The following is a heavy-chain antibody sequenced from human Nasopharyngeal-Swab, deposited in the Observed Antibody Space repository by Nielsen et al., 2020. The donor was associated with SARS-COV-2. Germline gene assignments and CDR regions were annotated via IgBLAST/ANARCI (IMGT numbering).Heavy chain of an antibody. CDR1: GFTFSSYA. V-gene: IGHV3-23*01. D-gene: IGHD3-22*01. Sequence: ESLKISCAASGFTFSSYAMTWVRQAPGKGLEWLSSITGSGGTTYYTDSVKGRFTISRDNSRNTLYLQMNSLRAEDTAIYYCAGGSSGYSYAFDIWGQGTMVTVSS. CDR3: AGGSSGYSYAFDI. CDR2: ITGSGGTT. J-gene: IGHJ3*02.